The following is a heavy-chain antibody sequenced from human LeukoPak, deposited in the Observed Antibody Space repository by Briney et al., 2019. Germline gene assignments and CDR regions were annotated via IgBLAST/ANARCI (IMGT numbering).Heavy chain of an antibody. V-gene: IGHV3-21*01. Sequence: GGSLRLSCAASEFSFSSYSMNWVRQAPGKGLEWVSSISSSSSYIYYADSVKGRFTISRDNAKNSLYLQMNSLRAEDTAVYYCARGSRGNLDYWGQGTLVTVSS. CDR1: EFSFSSYS. CDR2: ISSSSSYI. CDR3: ARGSRGNLDY. D-gene: IGHD4-23*01. J-gene: IGHJ4*02.